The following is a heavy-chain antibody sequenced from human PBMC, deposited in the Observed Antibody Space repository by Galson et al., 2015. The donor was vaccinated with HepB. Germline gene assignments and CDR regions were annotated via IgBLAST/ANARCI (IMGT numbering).Heavy chain of an antibody. D-gene: IGHD1-26*01. CDR3: AKGGELRIPASYFDY. CDR1: GFTFSSYG. V-gene: IGHV3-30*18. CDR2: ISYDGSNK. J-gene: IGHJ4*02. Sequence: SLRLSCAASGFTFSSYGMHWVRQAPGKGLEWVAVISYDGSNKYYADSVKGRFTISRDNSKNTLYLQMNSLRAEDTAVYYCAKGGELRIPASYFDYWGQGTLVTVSS.